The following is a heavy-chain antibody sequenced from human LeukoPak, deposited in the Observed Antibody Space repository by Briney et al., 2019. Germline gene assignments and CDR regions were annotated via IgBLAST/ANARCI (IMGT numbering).Heavy chain of an antibody. J-gene: IGHJ5*02. Sequence: GGSLRLSCAGSGFTLSDAWMTWVRRAPGKGLEWIGRIRNTTGYAAAVEGRFIISRDDSEEKLFLQMNSLKSEDTAVYYCTTGPYNGTYHWGQGTLVTVSS. D-gene: IGHD1-26*01. V-gene: IGHV3-15*01. CDR1: GFTLSDAW. CDR3: TTGPYNGTYH. CDR2: IRNTT.